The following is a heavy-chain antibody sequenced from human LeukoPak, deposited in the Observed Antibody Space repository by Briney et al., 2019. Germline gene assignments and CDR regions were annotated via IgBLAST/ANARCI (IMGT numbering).Heavy chain of an antibody. CDR2: IKQDGSEK. J-gene: IGHJ5*02. CDR3: ARAPSTVTTPDWFDP. Sequence: PGGSLRLSCAASGFTFSSYWMSWVRQAPAKGREWVAHIKQDGSEKYYAHSVKGRFTISRDNAKNSLYLHMNSLRAEDTAVYYCARAPSTVTTPDWFDPWGQGTLVTVSS. CDR1: GFTFSSYW. D-gene: IGHD4-11*01. V-gene: IGHV3-7*01.